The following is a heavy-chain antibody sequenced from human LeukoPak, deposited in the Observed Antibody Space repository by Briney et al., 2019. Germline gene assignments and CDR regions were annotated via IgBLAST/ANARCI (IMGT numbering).Heavy chain of an antibody. J-gene: IGHJ5*02. CDR2: IYTSGST. CDR1: GGSISSGGYY. Sequence: PSETLSLTCTVSGGSISSGGYYWSWIRQPAGKGLEWIGRIYTSGSTNYNPSLKSRVTVSVDTSKNQFSLKLSSVTAADTAVYYCARFSSGERWFDPWGQGTLVTVSS. V-gene: IGHV4-61*02. D-gene: IGHD6-6*01. CDR3: ARFSSGERWFDP.